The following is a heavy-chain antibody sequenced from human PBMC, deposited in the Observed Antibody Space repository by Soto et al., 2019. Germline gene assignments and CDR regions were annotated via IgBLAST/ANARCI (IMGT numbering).Heavy chain of an antibody. J-gene: IGHJ4*02. CDR1: GGSISSGGYS. CDR2: IYHSGST. D-gene: IGHD5-12*01. CDR3: AAGGGLPRYY. V-gene: IGHV4-30-2*01. Sequence: QLQLQESGSGLVKPSQTLSLTCAVSGGSISSGGYSWSWIRQPPGKGLEWIGYIYHSGSTYYNPSLKRRVTRPVDRSKNQFSLKRSSVTAADTAVYYCAAGGGLPRYYWGQGTLVTVSS.